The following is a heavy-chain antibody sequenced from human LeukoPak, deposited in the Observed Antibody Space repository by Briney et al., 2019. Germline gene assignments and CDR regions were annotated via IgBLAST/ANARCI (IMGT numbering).Heavy chain of an antibody. J-gene: IGHJ5*02. D-gene: IGHD2-15*01. Sequence: SETLPLTCAVYGGSFSGYYWSWIRQPPGKGLEWIGEINHSGSTNYNPSLKSRVTISVDTSKNQFSLKLSSVTAADTAVYYCARASSSTYCSGGSCRTRGWFDPWGQGTLVTVSS. V-gene: IGHV4-34*01. CDR1: GGSFSGYY. CDR2: INHSGST. CDR3: ARASSSTYCSGGSCRTRGWFDP.